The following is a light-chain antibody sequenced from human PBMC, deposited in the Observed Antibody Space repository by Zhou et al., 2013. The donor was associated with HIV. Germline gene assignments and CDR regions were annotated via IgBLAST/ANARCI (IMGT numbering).Light chain of an antibody. CDR1: QNVGIN. CDR2: GAS. J-gene: IGKJ5*01. Sequence: EIVLTQSPGTLSVSPGERATLSCRASQNVGINVAWFQQKSGQAPRLLIFGASARATGIPSRFTGSGSGTEFSLTINSLQSDDFGNYYCQQYNSYSSITFGQGTRLEIK. CDR3: QQYNSYSSIT. V-gene: IGKV3-15*01.